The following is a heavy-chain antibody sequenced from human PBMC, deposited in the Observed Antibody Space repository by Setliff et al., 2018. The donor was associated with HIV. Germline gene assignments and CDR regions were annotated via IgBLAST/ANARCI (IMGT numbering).Heavy chain of an antibody. V-gene: IGHV1-18*01. D-gene: IGHD3-9*01. CDR1: GYTFTSYG. CDR3: ARDYRTTDILSSGYMDV. J-gene: IGHJ6*03. Sequence: ASVKVSCKASGYTFTSYGISWVRQAPGQGLEWMGWISAYNGNTNYAQKFQGRVTMTRDTSISTAYMELSRLRSDDTAVYYCARDYRTTDILSSGYMDVWGKGTTVTVSS. CDR2: ISAYNGNT.